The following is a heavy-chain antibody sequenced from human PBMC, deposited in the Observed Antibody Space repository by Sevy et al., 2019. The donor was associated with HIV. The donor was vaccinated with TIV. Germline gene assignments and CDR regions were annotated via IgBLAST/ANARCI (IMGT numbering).Heavy chain of an antibody. D-gene: IGHD3-22*01. J-gene: IGHJ3*02. CDR2: ISSSGSTI. CDR3: ARDCISYYDSSGYPAGDAFDI. V-gene: IGHV3-11*04. CDR1: GFTFSDYY. Sequence: GGSLRLSCAASGFTFSDYYMSWIRQAPGKGLEWVSYISSSGSTIYYADSVKGRFTISRDNAKNSLYLQMNSLRAEDTAVYYCARDCISYYDSSGYPAGDAFDIWGQGTMVTVSS.